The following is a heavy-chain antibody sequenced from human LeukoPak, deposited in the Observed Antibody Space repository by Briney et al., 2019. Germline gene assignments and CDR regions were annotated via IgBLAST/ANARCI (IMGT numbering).Heavy chain of an antibody. Sequence: GGSLRLSCAASGFTFSSYSMNWVRQAPGKGLEWVSTISGGGGSTYCADSVEGRFTISRDNSKNTLYLQVNSLRAEDTAVYYCAKGGKWDVTPFDYWGQGTLVTVSS. CDR3: AKGGKWDVTPFDY. D-gene: IGHD1-26*01. CDR2: ISGGGGST. CDR1: GFTFSSYS. V-gene: IGHV3-23*01. J-gene: IGHJ4*02.